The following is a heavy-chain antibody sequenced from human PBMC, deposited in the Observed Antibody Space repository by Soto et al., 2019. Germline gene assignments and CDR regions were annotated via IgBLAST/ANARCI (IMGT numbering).Heavy chain of an antibody. V-gene: IGHV4-30-2*01. CDR1: GGSISSGGYS. CDR3: ARVPDR. CDR2: IYHSGST. Sequence: TSETLSLTCAVSGGSISSGGYSWSWIRQPPGKGLEWIGYIYHSGSTYYNPSLKSRVTISVDRSKNQFSLKLSSVTAADTAVYYCARVPDRWGQVNLITVS. D-gene: IGHD2-2*01. J-gene: IGHJ5*02.